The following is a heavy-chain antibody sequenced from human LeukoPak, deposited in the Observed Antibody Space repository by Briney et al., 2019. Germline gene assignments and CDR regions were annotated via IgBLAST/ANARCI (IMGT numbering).Heavy chain of an antibody. V-gene: IGHV3-48*03. Sequence: GGSLRLSCAASGFTFRIYELIWGRQAPGKGLEFVSYIDGSGSTMYYADSVKGRFTISRDNTKNSVFLQMNSLRAEDTAVYYCSRDVHNTFDYWGQGTLVTVSS. D-gene: IGHD1-14*01. CDR1: GFTFRIYE. J-gene: IGHJ4*02. CDR3: SRDVHNTFDY. CDR2: IDGSGSTM.